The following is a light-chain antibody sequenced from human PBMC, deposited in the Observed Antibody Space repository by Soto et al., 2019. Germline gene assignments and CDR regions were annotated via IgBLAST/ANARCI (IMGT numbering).Light chain of an antibody. CDR2: DAS. Sequence: DIQMTQSPSSLSTSVGDRVTITCQASRDITNSLSWYQHKPGKAPKLLMYDASTLQTGVPSRFSGSGSGTHFSLTISSLQPEDIATYYCQQYVNVPYTFDQGTKLEFK. CDR1: RDITNS. CDR3: QQYVNVPYT. J-gene: IGKJ2*01. V-gene: IGKV1-33*01.